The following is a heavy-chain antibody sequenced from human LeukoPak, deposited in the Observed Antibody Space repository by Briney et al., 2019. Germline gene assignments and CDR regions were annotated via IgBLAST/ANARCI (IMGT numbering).Heavy chain of an antibody. Sequence: GGSLRLSCAASGFTFSSYAMSWVRQAPGQGLEWVSAISGSGGSTYNADSVKGRFTISRDNSKNTLYLQMNSLRAEDTAVYYCAKWGYGSGSYSGFQHWGQGTLVTVSS. J-gene: IGHJ1*01. CDR3: AKWGYGSGSYSGFQH. CDR2: ISGSGGST. V-gene: IGHV3-23*01. CDR1: GFTFSSYA. D-gene: IGHD3-10*01.